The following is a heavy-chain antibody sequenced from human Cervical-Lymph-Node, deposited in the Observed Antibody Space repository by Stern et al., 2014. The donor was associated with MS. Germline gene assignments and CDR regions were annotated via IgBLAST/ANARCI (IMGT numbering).Heavy chain of an antibody. J-gene: IGHJ4*02. CDR3: ARCASGYDEYYFDY. V-gene: IGHV4-59*11. CDR1: GDSIGDHY. D-gene: IGHD6-25*01. Sequence: QVQLQESGPGLVKPSETLSLTCTVSGDSIGDHYWSWIRQPPGKEMEWIGFVHYSGATSYNPSLTSRVTISIETSKSHFSLKLNSVTAADTAIYYCARCASGYDEYYFDYWGQGALVTVSS. CDR2: VHYSGAT.